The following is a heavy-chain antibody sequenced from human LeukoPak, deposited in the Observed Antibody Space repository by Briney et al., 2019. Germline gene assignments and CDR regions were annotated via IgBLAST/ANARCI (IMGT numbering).Heavy chain of an antibody. CDR3: ARDEGIAAQFDF. D-gene: IGHD6-6*01. Sequence: SETLSLTCTVSGGSVSRNSDYWGWIRQPPGKGLEWLGYIYSSGNTDYNPALKSRVTMSMDTSRNQFSLKLRSVTAADTAIYYCARDEGIAAQFDFWGQGMLVTVSS. J-gene: IGHJ4*02. CDR2: IYSSGNT. V-gene: IGHV4-61*01. CDR1: GGSVSRNSDY.